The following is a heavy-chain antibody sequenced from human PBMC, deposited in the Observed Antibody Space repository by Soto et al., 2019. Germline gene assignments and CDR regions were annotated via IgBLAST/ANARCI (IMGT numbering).Heavy chain of an antibody. CDR3: ARSVAVPGAHIDY. CDR1: GGSISGSY. CDR2: VYYTGST. V-gene: IGHV4-59*01. J-gene: IGHJ4*02. D-gene: IGHD6-19*01. Sequence: SETLSLTCSLSGGSISGSYWSSIRQSPGKGLEWLGYVYYTGSTNYGPSLRSRVSISVDTSKNEFSLRLSSVTAADTPVYFCARSVAVPGAHIDYWGQGTQVTVSS.